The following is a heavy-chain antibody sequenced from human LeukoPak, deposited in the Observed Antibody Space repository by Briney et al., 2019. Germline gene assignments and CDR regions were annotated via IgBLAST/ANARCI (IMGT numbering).Heavy chain of an antibody. V-gene: IGHV4-59*08. D-gene: IGHD6-19*01. CDR2: IYYSGSS. CDR1: GGSINSYH. Sequence: KSSETLSLTCTVSGGSINSYHWSWIRQPPGKGLEWIAYIYYSGSSNYNPSLKSRVTISVDTSKNQFSLRLSSVTAADTAVYYCARHRDYGTGWYGFDYWGQGSLVTVSS. CDR3: ARHRDYGTGWYGFDY. J-gene: IGHJ4*02.